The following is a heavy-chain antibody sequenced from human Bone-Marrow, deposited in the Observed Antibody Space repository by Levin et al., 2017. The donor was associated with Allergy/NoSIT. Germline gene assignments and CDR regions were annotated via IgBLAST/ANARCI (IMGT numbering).Heavy chain of an antibody. J-gene: IGHJ2*01. CDR1: GDSLSNYY. V-gene: IGHV4-4*07. CDR3: ARDISGYTYGLTYLYFDR. Sequence: SETLSLTCTVSGDSLSNYYWTWIRQPAGKGLEWIGRIYTSGSTNYKPSLKSRVTMSVDTSKNQFSLKLNSVTAADTAVYYCARDISGYTYGLTYLYFDRWGRGTLVTVSS. D-gene: IGHD5-18*01. CDR2: IYTSGST.